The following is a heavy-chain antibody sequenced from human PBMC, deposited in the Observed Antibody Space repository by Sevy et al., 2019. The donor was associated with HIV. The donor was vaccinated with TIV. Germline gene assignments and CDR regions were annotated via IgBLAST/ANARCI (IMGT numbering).Heavy chain of an antibody. CDR2: ISGSGTRT. Sequence: GGSLRLSCAVSGFSFDSYGMTWVRQAPGKGLEWVSAISGSGTRTYYADSVKGRFIISRDNSKNTLDLQMNSLRAEDCAIYYCAKGGGGHYDPDEIAYYFYYYNMDVWGKGTTVTVSS. CDR3: AKGGGGHYDPDEIAYYFYYYNMDV. D-gene: IGHD3-22*01. J-gene: IGHJ6*03. V-gene: IGHV3-23*01. CDR1: GFSFDSYG.